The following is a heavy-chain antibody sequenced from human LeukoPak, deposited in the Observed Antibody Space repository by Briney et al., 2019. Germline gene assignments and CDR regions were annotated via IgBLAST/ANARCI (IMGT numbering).Heavy chain of an antibody. J-gene: IGHJ5*02. D-gene: IGHD5-18*01. CDR1: GFTFSDYY. V-gene: IGHV3-11*04. CDR3: ARDGYSYGINWFDP. CDR2: ISSSGSTI. Sequence: GGSLRLSCAASGFTFSDYYMNWIRQAPGKGLEWVSYISSSGSTIYYADSVKGRFTISRDNAKNSLYLQMNSLRAEDTAVYYCARDGYSYGINWFDPWGQGTLVTVSS.